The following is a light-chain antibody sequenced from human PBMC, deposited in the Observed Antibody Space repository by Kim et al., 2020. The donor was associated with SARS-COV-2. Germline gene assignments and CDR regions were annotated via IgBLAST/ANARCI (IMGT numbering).Light chain of an antibody. Sequence: EFGLTQSPGTLSLSPGERVTLSCRASQSLTNNYLAWYQQKPGQAPRLLIYGASDRATGIPDRFSGSGSGTDFTLTISRLEPEDFAVYFCQKYATSPALTFGGGTKVDIK. J-gene: IGKJ4*01. V-gene: IGKV3-20*01. CDR2: GAS. CDR1: QSLTNNY. CDR3: QKYATSPALT.